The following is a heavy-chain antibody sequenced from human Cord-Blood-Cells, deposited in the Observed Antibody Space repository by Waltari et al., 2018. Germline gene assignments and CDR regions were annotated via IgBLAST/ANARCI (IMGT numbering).Heavy chain of an antibody. CDR1: GYCSTSYW. CDR2: IYPCDSDT. CDR3: ARLLVPGSSSSNDAFDI. V-gene: IGHV5-51*01. D-gene: IGHD6-6*01. J-gene: IGHJ3*02. Sequence: EAQLVQSGAEVNQSGESLKISRQGSGYCSTSYWIGWVRQMPGKGLEWMGIIYPCDSDTRYSPAFQGQVTISADKSISTAYLQWSSLKASDTAMYYCARLLVPGSSSSNDAFDIWGQGTMVTVSS.